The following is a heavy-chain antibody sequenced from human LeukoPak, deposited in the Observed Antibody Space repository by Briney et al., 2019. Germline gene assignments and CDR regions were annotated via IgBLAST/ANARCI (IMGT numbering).Heavy chain of an antibody. CDR3: ARQDTVTNAFDI. J-gene: IGHJ3*02. CDR2: MNPNSGNT. D-gene: IGHD4-17*01. V-gene: IGHV1-8*01. Sequence: ASVKVSCKASAYTFTSYDINWVRQATGRGLEWMGWMNPNSGNTGYAQKFQGRVTMTRNTSISTAYMELSSLRSEDTAVYYCARQDTVTNAFDIWGQGTMVTVSS. CDR1: AYTFTSYD.